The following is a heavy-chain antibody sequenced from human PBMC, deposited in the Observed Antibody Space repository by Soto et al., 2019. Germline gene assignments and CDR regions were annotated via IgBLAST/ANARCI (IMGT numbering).Heavy chain of an antibody. CDR2: ISGSDGST. CDR1: GFSFSNYA. D-gene: IGHD4-17*01. J-gene: IGHJ5*02. V-gene: IGHV3-23*01. CDR3: AGRLRGS. Sequence: GGSLRLSCAASGFSFSNYAMYWVRQAPGKGLEWVSGISGSDGSTYYADSVKGRFTISSDSSKNTVYLQLNSLGAEDTAVYYCAGRLRGSWGQGTLVTVS.